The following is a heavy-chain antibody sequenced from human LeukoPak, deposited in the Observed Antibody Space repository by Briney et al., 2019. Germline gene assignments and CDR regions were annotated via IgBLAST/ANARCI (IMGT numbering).Heavy chain of an antibody. V-gene: IGHV1-69*13. CDR1: GGTFSSYA. D-gene: IGHD6-19*01. J-gene: IGHJ4*02. CDR2: IIPIFGTA. Sequence: ASVKVSCKASGGTFSSYAISWVRQAPGQGLEWMGGIIPIFGTANYAQKFQGRVTITADESTSTAYMELSSLRSEDTAVYYCASVGSIAVAGYPFDYWGQGTLVTVSS. CDR3: ASVGSIAVAGYPFDY.